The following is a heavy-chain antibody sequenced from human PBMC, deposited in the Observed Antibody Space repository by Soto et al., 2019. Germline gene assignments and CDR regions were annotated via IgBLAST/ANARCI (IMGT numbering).Heavy chain of an antibody. CDR2: TYYRSKWYN. V-gene: IGHV6-1*01. CDR1: GDSVSSNSAA. CDR3: ARGGSSWYFSYYYYGMDV. D-gene: IGHD6-13*01. Sequence: SQTLSLTCAISGDSVSSNSAAWNWIRQSPSRGLEWLGRTYYRSKWYNDYAVSVKSRITINPDTSKNQFSLQLNSVTPEDTAVYYCARGGSSWYFSYYYYGMDVWGQGTTVTVSS. J-gene: IGHJ6*02.